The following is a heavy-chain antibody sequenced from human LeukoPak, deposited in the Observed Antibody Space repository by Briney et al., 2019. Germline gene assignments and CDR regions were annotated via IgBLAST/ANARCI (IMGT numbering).Heavy chain of an antibody. CDR2: IYYSGST. CDR3: ATRKLGNDY. J-gene: IGHJ4*02. Sequence: SETLSLTCTVSGGSISSYYWSWIRQPPGKALEWIGYIYYSGSTNYNPSLKSRVTISADTSKNQFSLKLYSVTAADTAVYYCATRKLGNDYWGQGTLVTVSS. CDR1: GGSISSYY. V-gene: IGHV4-59*01. D-gene: IGHD7-27*01.